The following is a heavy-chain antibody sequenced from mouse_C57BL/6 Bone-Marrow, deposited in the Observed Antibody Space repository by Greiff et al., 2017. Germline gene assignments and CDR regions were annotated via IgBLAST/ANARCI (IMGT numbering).Heavy chain of an antibody. CDR3: ARWGGYYVPFAY. V-gene: IGHV1-69*01. J-gene: IGHJ3*01. D-gene: IGHD2-3*01. Sequence: QVQLQQPGAELVMPGASVKLSCKASGYTFTSYWMHWVKQRPGQGLEWIGEIDPSDSYTNYTQKFKGKSTLTVDKSSSTAYMQLSSLTSEDSAVYYCARWGGYYVPFAYWGQGTLVTVSA. CDR1: GYTFTSYW. CDR2: IDPSDSYT.